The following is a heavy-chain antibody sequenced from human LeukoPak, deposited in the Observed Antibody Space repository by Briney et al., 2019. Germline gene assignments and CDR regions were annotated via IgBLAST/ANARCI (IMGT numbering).Heavy chain of an antibody. D-gene: IGHD3-22*01. CDR3: AKDGRRYDSSGCSVDY. J-gene: IGHJ4*02. V-gene: IGHV3-30*02. CDR2: IRYDGSNK. Sequence: GGSLRLSCAASGFTFSSYGMHWVRQAPGKGLEWVAFIRYDGSNKYYADSVKGRFTISRDNSKNTLYLQMNSLRAEDTAVYYCAKDGRRYDSSGCSVDYWGQGTLVTVSS. CDR1: GFTFSSYG.